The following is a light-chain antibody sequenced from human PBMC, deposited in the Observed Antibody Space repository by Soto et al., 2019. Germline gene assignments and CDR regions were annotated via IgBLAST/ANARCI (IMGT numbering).Light chain of an antibody. CDR1: EDISKY. V-gene: IGKV1-27*01. J-gene: IGKJ1*01. CDR2: GAS. Sequence: DIQMTQSPSSLSASVVDRVTITCRASEDISKYLAWYQQKPGKVPKLLIYGASTLQSGVPSRFSGSGSRTDFTLTISSLQTEDVATYYCQNYNRAPWTFGQGTKVESK. CDR3: QNYNRAPWT.